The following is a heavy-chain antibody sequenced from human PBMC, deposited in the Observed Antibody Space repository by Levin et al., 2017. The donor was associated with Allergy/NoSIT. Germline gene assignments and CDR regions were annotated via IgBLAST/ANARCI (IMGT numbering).Heavy chain of an antibody. V-gene: IGHV3-21*01. D-gene: IGHD3-9*01. Sequence: GGSLRLSCAASGFTFSSYSMNWVRQAPGKGLEWVSSISSSSSYIYYADSVKGRFTISRDNAKNSLYLQMNSLRAEDTAVYYCARDPGYDILTGYYGVILWGQGTLVTVSS. CDR3: ARDPGYDILTGYYGVIL. CDR2: ISSSSSYI. J-gene: IGHJ4*02. CDR1: GFTFSSYS.